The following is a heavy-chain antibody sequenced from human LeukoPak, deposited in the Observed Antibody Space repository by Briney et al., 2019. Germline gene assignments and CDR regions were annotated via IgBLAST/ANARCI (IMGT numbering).Heavy chain of an antibody. CDR1: GFTFSSHW. Sequence: GGSLSLSCAASGFTFSSHWMSWGRQAPGKGLEWVANIKKDCSEKYYVDAVKGRFTISRDNAKTSLYLQMNSLRAEDTAVYYCARDLSCSGDSCYSGLKYWGQGTLVTVSS. CDR3: ARDLSCSGDSCYSGLKY. V-gene: IGHV3-7*01. J-gene: IGHJ4*02. D-gene: IGHD2-15*01. CDR2: IKKDCSEK.